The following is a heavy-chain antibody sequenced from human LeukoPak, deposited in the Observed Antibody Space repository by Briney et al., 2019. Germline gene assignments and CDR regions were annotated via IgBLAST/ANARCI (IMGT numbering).Heavy chain of an antibody. J-gene: IGHJ4*02. V-gene: IGHV3-15*01. Sequence: GGSLRLSCAASGFTFSSHWMSWVRQAPGKGLEWVGRIKSKTDGGTTDYAAPVKGRFTISRDDSKNTLYLQMNSLKTEDTAVYYCTTEDDSSGHYYVGRLGYWGQGTLVTVSS. CDR2: IKSKTDGGTT. CDR3: TTEDDSSGHYYVGRLGY. D-gene: IGHD3-22*01. CDR1: GFTFSSHW.